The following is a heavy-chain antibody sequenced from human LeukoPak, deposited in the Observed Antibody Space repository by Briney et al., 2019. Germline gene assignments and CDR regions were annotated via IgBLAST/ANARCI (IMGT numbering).Heavy chain of an antibody. J-gene: IGHJ4*02. CDR1: GYTFTSYY. D-gene: IGHD2-2*02. Sequence: ASVKVSCKASGYTFTSYYMHWVRQAPGQGLEWMGWINPNSGGTNYAQKFQGRVTMTRDTSISTAYMELSRLRSDDTAVYYCARAVVPAAIPVDYWGQGTLVTVSS. V-gene: IGHV1-2*02. CDR3: ARAVVPAAIPVDY. CDR2: INPNSGGT.